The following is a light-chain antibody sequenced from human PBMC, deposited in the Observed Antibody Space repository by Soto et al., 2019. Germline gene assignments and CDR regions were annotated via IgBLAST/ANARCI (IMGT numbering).Light chain of an antibody. CDR2: GAS. J-gene: IGKJ1*01. CDR3: QQYTSWPPT. CDR1: QSVGSS. V-gene: IGKV3-15*01. Sequence: TQSPATLSVSPGDRATLSCRASQSVGSSLAWYQQKRGQPPRLLIYGASSRESGVPDRFSGGGSGTEFVLTITSLQSDDSAVYSCQQYTSWPPTFGQGTRVEIK.